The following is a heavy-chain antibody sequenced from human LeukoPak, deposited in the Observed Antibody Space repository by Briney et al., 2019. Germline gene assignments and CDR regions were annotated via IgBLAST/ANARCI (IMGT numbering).Heavy chain of an antibody. D-gene: IGHD4-17*01. CDR1: GFTFSSYW. J-gene: IGHJ4*02. V-gene: IGHV3-74*01. CDR3: TRARGDYRYFDY. CDR2: VSSDGSAT. Sequence: GGSLRLSCVASGFTFSSYWMHWVRQAPGKGLVWVSRVSSDGSATSHADSVKGRFTISRDNAKNTLYLQMNSLRAEDTAVYYCTRARGDYRYFDYWGQGTLVTVSS.